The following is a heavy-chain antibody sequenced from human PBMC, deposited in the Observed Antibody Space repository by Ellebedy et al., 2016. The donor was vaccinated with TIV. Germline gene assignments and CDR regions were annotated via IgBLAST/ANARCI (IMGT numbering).Heavy chain of an antibody. CDR3: ARAVWDYVWGSYRFDY. J-gene: IGHJ4*02. CDR2: IYYSGST. CDR1: GGSISSYY. V-gene: IGHV4-59*08. D-gene: IGHD3-16*02. Sequence: MPSETLSLTCTVSGGSISSYYWSWIRQPPGKGLEWIGYIYYSGSTNYNPSLKSRVTISVDTSKNQFSLKLSSVTAADTAVYYCARAVWDYVWGSYRFDYWGQGTLVTVSS.